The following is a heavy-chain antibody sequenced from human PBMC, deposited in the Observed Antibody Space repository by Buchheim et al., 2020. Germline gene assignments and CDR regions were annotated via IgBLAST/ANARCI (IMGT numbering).Heavy chain of an antibody. CDR1: GFTFSSYG. D-gene: IGHD3-22*01. Sequence: QVQLVESGGGVVQPGRSLRLSCAASGFTFSSYGMHWVRQAPGKGLEWVAVISYDGSNKYYADSVKGRFTISRDNSKNTLYLQMNSLRAEDTAVYYCAKDQGYYDNSGWYYFDYWGQGTL. V-gene: IGHV3-30*18. CDR2: ISYDGSNK. CDR3: AKDQGYYDNSGWYYFDY. J-gene: IGHJ4*02.